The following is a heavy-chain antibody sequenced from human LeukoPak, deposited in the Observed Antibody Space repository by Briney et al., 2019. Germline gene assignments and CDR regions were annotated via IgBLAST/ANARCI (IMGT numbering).Heavy chain of an antibody. V-gene: IGHV3-53*01. D-gene: IGHD4/OR15-4a*01. Sequence: GGSLRLSCTVSGFTVSSNSMSWVRTAPGKGLEWVSFIYSDNTHYSDSVKGRFTISRDNSKNTLYLQMNSLRAEDTAVYYCARRAGAYSHPYDYWGQGTLVTVSS. CDR1: GFTVSSNS. J-gene: IGHJ4*02. CDR3: ARRAGAYSHPYDY. CDR2: IYSDNT.